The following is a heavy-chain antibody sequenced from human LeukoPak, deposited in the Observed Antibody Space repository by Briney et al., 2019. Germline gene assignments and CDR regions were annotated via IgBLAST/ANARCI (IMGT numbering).Heavy chain of an antibody. V-gene: IGHV4-4*09. J-gene: IGHJ6*03. CDR3: ARHGPRGDFWSAYYYYYYYYMDV. D-gene: IGHD3-3*01. Sequence: SETLSLTCTVSGGSISSYYWSWIRQPPGKGLEWIGYIYTSGSTNYNPSLKSRVTISVDTSKNQFSLKLSSVTAADTAVYYCARHGPRGDFWSAYYYYYYYYMDVWGKGTTVTVSS. CDR2: IYTSGST. CDR1: GGSISSYY.